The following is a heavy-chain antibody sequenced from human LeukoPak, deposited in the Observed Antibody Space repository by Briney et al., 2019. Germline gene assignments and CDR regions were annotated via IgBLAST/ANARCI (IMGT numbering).Heavy chain of an antibody. CDR1: GFTFRNYA. J-gene: IGHJ4*02. Sequence: PGGSLRLSCAAAGFTFRNYAMSWVRQAPGKGLEWIGYIHYSGSTDYNPSLKSRVTMSVDTSKNQFSLKLSSVTAADTAVYYCARGGWSIDCWGQGTLVTVSS. D-gene: IGHD6-19*01. V-gene: IGHV4-59*01. CDR2: IHYSGST. CDR3: ARGGWSIDC.